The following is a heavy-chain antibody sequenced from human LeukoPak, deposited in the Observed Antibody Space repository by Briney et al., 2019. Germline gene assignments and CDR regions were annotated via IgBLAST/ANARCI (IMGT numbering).Heavy chain of an antibody. J-gene: IGHJ4*02. V-gene: IGHV1-69*01. CDR2: IIPIFGTA. Sequence: GSSVKVSCKASGGTFSSYAISWVRQAPGQGLEWMGGIIPIFGTANHAQKFQGRVTITADESTSTAYMELSSLRSEDTAVYYCAREDSSGYYRIFDYWGQGTLVTVSS. D-gene: IGHD3-22*01. CDR1: GGTFSSYA. CDR3: AREDSSGYYRIFDY.